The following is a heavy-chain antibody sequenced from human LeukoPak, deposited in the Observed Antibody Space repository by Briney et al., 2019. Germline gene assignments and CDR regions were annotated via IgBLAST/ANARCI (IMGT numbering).Heavy chain of an antibody. CDR1: GYTFTSYY. CDR2: INPSGGST. V-gene: IGHV1-46*01. CDR3: ARDGAYGSGSYYKPPEYFQH. J-gene: IGHJ1*01. D-gene: IGHD3-10*01. Sequence: ASVKVSCKASGYTFTSYYMHWVRQAPGQGLEWMGIINPSGGSTSYAQKFQGRVTMTRDTSTSTVYMELSSLRPEDTAVYYCARDGAYGSGSYYKPPEYFQHWGQGTLVTVSS.